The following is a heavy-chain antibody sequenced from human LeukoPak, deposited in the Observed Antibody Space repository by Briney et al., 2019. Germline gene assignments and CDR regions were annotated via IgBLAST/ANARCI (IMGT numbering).Heavy chain of an antibody. CDR3: ARDHFDFWSGYYPYYSDY. J-gene: IGHJ4*02. D-gene: IGHD3-3*01. Sequence: GGSLRLSCAASGFTVSSNYMSWVRQAPGKGLEWVSVNYSGGSTYYADSVKGRFTISRDNSKNTLYLQMNSLRAEDTAVYYCARDHFDFWSGYYPYYSDYWGQGTLVTVSS. V-gene: IGHV3-66*02. CDR2: NYSGGST. CDR1: GFTVSSNY.